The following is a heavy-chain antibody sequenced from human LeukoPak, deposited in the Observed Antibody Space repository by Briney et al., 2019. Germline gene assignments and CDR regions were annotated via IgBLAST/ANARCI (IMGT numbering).Heavy chain of an antibody. CDR1: GDSVSSNSAA. J-gene: IGHJ2*01. V-gene: IGHV6-1*01. CDR3: ARAYCSGGSCYWYSDL. D-gene: IGHD2-15*01. Sequence: SQTLSLTCAISGDSVSSNSAAWNWIRQSPSRVLEWLGRTYYRSKWYNDYVVSVKSRISINPDTAKNQFSLQLKSVTPEDTAVYYCARAYCSGGSCYWYSDLWGRGTLVTVSS. CDR2: TYYRSKWYN.